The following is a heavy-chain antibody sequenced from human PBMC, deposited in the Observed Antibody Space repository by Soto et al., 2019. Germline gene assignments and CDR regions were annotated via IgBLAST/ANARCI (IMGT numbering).Heavy chain of an antibody. CDR2: ISYDGSNK. Sequence: GGSLRLSCAASGFTFSSYGMHWVRQAPGKGLEWVAVISYDGSNKYYADSVKGRFTISXXXXXXTXYXQXXXLRAXDTAVYYCAKVGGSSFPYYFDYWGQGTLVAVSS. J-gene: IGHJ4*02. D-gene: IGHD1-26*01. CDR3: AKVGGSSFPYYFDY. V-gene: IGHV3-30*18. CDR1: GFTFSSYG.